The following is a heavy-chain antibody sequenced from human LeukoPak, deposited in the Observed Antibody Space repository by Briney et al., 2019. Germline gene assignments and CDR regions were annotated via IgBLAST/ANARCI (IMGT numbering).Heavy chain of an antibody. J-gene: IGHJ5*02. D-gene: IGHD2-21*02. CDR3: ARVFRGAVTANWFDI. CDR2: MHDDGRT. V-gene: IGHV4-59*07. Sequence: SDTLSLSCTVSGGSINGNYWTWIRQPPGKGLEWIGFMHDDGRTNYNPSLTSRVSLSIDKSTNEFSLNLRSVTAADTAVYYCARVFRGAVTANWFDIWGQGTLVTVSA. CDR1: GGSINGNY.